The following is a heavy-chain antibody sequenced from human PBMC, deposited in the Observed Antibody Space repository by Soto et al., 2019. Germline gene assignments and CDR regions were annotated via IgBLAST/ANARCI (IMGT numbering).Heavy chain of an antibody. J-gene: IGHJ3*02. Sequence: QVQLVESGGGLVKPGGSLRLSGAAYGFSFSDYYMSWFRQAPGKGLEWVSYISSSSSYTNYADSVKGRFTISRDNAKNSLYLQMNSLRAEDTAVYYCARDKAYCSGGSCSNDAFDIWGQGTMVTVSS. CDR1: GFSFSDYY. CDR3: ARDKAYCSGGSCSNDAFDI. CDR2: ISSSSSYT. V-gene: IGHV3-11*06. D-gene: IGHD2-15*01.